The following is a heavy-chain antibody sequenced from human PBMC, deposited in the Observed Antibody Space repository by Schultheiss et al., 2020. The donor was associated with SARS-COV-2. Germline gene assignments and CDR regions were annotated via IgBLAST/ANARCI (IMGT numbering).Heavy chain of an antibody. D-gene: IGHD5-18*01. V-gene: IGHV3-9*01. CDR1: GFIFSTYA. J-gene: IGHJ4*02. Sequence: GGSLRLSCSASGFIFSTYAMHWVRQAPGKGLEWVSGISWNSGSIGYADSVKGRFTISRDNAKNSLYLQMNSLRAEDTALYYCARVELWPLVDYWGQGTLVTVSS. CDR3: ARVELWPLVDY. CDR2: ISWNSGSI.